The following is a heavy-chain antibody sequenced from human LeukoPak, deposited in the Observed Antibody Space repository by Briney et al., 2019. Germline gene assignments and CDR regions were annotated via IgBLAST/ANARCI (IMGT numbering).Heavy chain of an antibody. CDR1: GFTFSSYA. V-gene: IGHV3-30*04. Sequence: PGGSLRLSCAASGFTFSSYAMHWVRQAPGKGLEWVAVISYDGSNKYYADSVKGRFTISRDNSKNTLYLQMNSLRAEDTAVYYCASTMATIKYYYYYYMDVWGKGTTVTVSS. D-gene: IGHD5-24*01. J-gene: IGHJ6*03. CDR3: ASTMATIKYYYYYYMDV. CDR2: ISYDGSNK.